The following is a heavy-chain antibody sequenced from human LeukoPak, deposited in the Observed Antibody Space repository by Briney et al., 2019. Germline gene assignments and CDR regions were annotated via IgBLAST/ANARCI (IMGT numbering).Heavy chain of an antibody. V-gene: IGHV4-34*01. CDR2: INHSGST. J-gene: IGHJ4*02. Sequence: PSETLSLTCAVYGGSFSGYYWSWIRQPPGKGLEWIGEINHSGSTNYNPSLKSRVTISVDTSKNQFSLKLSSVTAADTAVYYCARGSQDIVVVPAAMTSDYWGQGTLVTVSS. CDR1: GGSFSGYY. D-gene: IGHD2-2*01. CDR3: ARGSQDIVVVPAAMTSDY.